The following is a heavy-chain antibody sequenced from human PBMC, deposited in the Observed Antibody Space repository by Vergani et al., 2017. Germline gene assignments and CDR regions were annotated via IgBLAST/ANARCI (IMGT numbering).Heavy chain of an antibody. CDR3: ARDYSSSCNGEDLVSCMNV. J-gene: IGHJ6*02. CDR2: IYYSGST. CDR1: GGSISSYY. D-gene: IGHD6-13*01. V-gene: IGHV4-59*01. Sequence: QVQLQESGPGLVKPSETLSLTCTVSGGSISSYYWSWIRQPPGKGLEWIGYIYYSGSTNYNPSLKSRVTISVDTSKNQFSLKLSSVTAADTAVYYCARDYSSSCNGEDLVSCMNVWGQGTPVTVSS.